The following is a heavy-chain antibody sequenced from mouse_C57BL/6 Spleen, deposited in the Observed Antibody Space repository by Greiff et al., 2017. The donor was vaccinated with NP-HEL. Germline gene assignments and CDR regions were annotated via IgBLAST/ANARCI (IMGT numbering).Heavy chain of an antibody. V-gene: IGHV5-12*01. Sequence: EVQGVESGGGLVQPGGSLKLSCAASGFTFSDYYMYWVRQTPEKRLEWVAYISNGGGSTYYPDTVKGRFTISRDNAKNTLYLQMSRLKSEDTAMYYCARREAYYSNYDAMDYWGQGTSVTVSS. CDR2: ISNGGGST. CDR1: GFTFSDYY. J-gene: IGHJ4*01. D-gene: IGHD2-5*01. CDR3: ARREAYYSNYDAMDY.